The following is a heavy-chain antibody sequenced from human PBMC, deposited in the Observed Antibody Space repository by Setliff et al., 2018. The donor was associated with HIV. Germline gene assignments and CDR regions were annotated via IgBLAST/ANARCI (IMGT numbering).Heavy chain of an antibody. J-gene: IGHJ6*02. CDR3: ARESQQYYDILTGFNYYYGMDV. Sequence: SETLSLTCAVYGASFSGYYWSWIRQPPGKGLEWIGEINHSGSTNYNPSLKSRVTISVDTSKNQVSLRLTSVTSADTALYYCARESQQYYDILTGFNYYYGMDVWGRGITVTVSS. V-gene: IGHV4-34*01. CDR1: GASFSGYY. CDR2: INHSGST. D-gene: IGHD3-9*01.